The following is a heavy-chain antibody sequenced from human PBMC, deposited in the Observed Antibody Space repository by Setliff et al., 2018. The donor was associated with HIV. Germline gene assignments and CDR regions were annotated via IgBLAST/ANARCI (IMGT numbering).Heavy chain of an antibody. CDR2: IVVGSGNT. D-gene: IGHD5-12*01. V-gene: IGHV1-58*02. CDR1: GFTFGSSA. Sequence: GASVKVSCKASGFTFGSSAMQWVRQARGQRLEWIGWIVVGSGNTNYAQKFQERVSITRDMSTSSAYMELSNLRSEDTAVYYCARSGYDPMPGAMAPILWYFDLWGRGTLVTVSS. J-gene: IGHJ2*01. CDR3: ARSGYDPMPGAMAPILWYFDL.